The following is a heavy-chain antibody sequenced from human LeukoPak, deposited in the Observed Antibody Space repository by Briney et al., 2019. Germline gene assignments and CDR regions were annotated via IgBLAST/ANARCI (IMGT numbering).Heavy chain of an antibody. D-gene: IGHD3-3*01. V-gene: IGHV3-33*01. CDR2: IWYDGSNK. J-gene: IGHJ4*02. CDR1: GLTFSSYG. Sequence: AGGSLRLSCAASGLTFSSYGMHWVRQAPGKGLEWVAIIWYDGSNKYYADSVKGRFTISRDNSKNTLYLQVNSLRAEDTAVYYCARDGSFWRGYPYYFDYWGQGTLVTVSS. CDR3: ARDGSFWRGYPYYFDY.